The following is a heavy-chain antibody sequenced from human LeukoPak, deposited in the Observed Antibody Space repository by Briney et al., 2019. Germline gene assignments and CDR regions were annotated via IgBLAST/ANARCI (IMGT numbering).Heavy chain of an antibody. V-gene: IGHV3-30-3*01. Sequence: GGSLRLSCAASGFTFSSYGMHWVRQAPGKGLEWVAVISYDGSNKYYVHSVKGRFTISRDNSKNTLYLQMSSLRAEDTAVYYCTRGTDDYGGIERKEPFDYWGQGTLVTVSS. J-gene: IGHJ4*02. D-gene: IGHD4-23*01. CDR2: ISYDGSNK. CDR3: TRGTDDYGGIERKEPFDY. CDR1: GFTFSSYG.